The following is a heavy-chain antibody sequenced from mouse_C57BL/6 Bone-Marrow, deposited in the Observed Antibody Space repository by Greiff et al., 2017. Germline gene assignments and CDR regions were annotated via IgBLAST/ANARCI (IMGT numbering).Heavy chain of an antibody. CDR2: ISGGGGNT. V-gene: IGHV5-9*01. J-gene: IGHJ1*03. CDR1: GFTFSSYT. CDR3: ARQGKFITTVVATRYFDV. D-gene: IGHD1-1*01. Sequence: EVHLVESGGGLVKPGGSLKLSCAASGFTFSSYTMSWVRQTPEKRLEWVATISGGGGNTYYPESVKGRFTITTDNAKNTLYLQMSSLRSEDTTLYYCARQGKFITTVVATRYFDVWGTGTTVTVSS.